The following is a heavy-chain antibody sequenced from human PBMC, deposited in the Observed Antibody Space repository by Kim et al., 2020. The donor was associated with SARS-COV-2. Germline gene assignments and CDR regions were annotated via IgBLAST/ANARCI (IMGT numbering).Heavy chain of an antibody. CDR3: ARFHVLNNWFDP. J-gene: IGHJ5*02. V-gene: IGHV4-39*07. Sequence: YSNPSLKSRVTISVDTSKNQFSLKLSSVTAADTAVYYCARFHVLNNWFDPWGQGTLVTVSS. D-gene: IGHD3-10*01.